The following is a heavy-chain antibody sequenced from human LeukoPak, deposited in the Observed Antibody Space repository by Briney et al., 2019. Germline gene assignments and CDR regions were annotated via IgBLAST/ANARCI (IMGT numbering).Heavy chain of an antibody. CDR2: ISGSGDST. CDR1: GFSFSSYA. D-gene: IGHD3-9*01. CDR3: AAGDSVTGSGNYFHY. Sequence: GGSLRLSCAASGFSFSSYAMSWVRQAPGKGLEWVSTISGSGDSTYYADSMKGRFTISRDNSKNTLYLQMNSLRAEDTAVYYCAAGDSVTGSGNYFHYWGQGTLVTVSS. V-gene: IGHV3-23*01. J-gene: IGHJ4*02.